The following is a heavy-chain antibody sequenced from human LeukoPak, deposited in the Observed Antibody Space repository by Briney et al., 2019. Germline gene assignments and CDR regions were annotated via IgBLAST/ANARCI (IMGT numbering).Heavy chain of an antibody. D-gene: IGHD3-22*01. J-gene: IGHJ4*02. Sequence: GESLKISCKGSGYSYTSYWIGWVRQMPGKGLEWMGILYPGDSDTRYSPSFQGQVTISADKSISTAYLQWSSLKASDTAMYYCARHGRYYDSSGYYYLDYWGQGTLVTVSS. CDR1: GYSYTSYW. V-gene: IGHV5-51*01. CDR2: LYPGDSDT. CDR3: ARHGRYYDSSGYYYLDY.